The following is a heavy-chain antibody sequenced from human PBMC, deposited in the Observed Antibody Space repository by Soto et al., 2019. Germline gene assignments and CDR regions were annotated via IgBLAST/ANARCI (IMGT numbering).Heavy chain of an antibody. CDR3: AINRITIFGVVRHHLDY. D-gene: IGHD3-3*01. Sequence: GASVKVSCKASGYTFTSYAMHWVRQAPGQRLEWMGWINAGNGNTKYSQKFQGRVTITRDTSASTAYMELSSLRSEDTAVYYCAINRITIFGVVRHHLDYWGQGTLVTVSS. V-gene: IGHV1-3*01. CDR1: GYTFTSYA. J-gene: IGHJ4*02. CDR2: INAGNGNT.